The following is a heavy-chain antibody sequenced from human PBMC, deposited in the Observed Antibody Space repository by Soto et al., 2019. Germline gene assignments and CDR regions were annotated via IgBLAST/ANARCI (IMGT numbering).Heavy chain of an antibody. Sequence: EVQLEESGGGLVQPGGSLRLSCAASGFTFSDHYMDWVRQAPGKGLEWVGRMRNEATSYTTEYAASGKGRFTVSRDESKNSLYLQMNSLKTEDTAIYYCVRNDSTGGWYVEFWGQGTLVTVSA. D-gene: IGHD6-19*01. V-gene: IGHV3-72*01. CDR2: MRNEATSYTT. J-gene: IGHJ4*02. CDR3: VRNDSTGGWYVEF. CDR1: GFTFSDHY.